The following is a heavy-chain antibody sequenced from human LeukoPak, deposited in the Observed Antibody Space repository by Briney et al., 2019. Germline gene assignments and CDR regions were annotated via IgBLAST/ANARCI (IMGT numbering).Heavy chain of an antibody. D-gene: IGHD5-18*01. CDR1: GFTFSSYA. V-gene: IGHV3-23*01. CDR2: ISGSGGST. Sequence: GGSLRLSCAASGFTFSSYAMSWVRQAPGKGLEWVSSISGSGGSTYYADSVKGRFTISRDNSKNTLYLQMNSLRAEDTAVYYCARDKGYGYEYWGQGTLVTVSS. CDR3: ARDKGYGYEY. J-gene: IGHJ4*02.